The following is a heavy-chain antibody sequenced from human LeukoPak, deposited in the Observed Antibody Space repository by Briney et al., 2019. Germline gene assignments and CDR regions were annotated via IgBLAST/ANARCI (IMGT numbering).Heavy chain of an antibody. V-gene: IGHV4-59*01. CDR2: IYYSGTT. CDR3: ARGVYIAAAQYGY. Sequence: SETLSLTCFVSGGSMNNYYWSWIRQPPGKGLEWIGYIYYSGTTNYNPSLKSRVTISVDTSKNQFSLKLNSVTAADTAVYYCARGVYIAAAQYGYWGQGTLVTVSS. D-gene: IGHD6-13*01. CDR1: GGSMNNYY. J-gene: IGHJ4*02.